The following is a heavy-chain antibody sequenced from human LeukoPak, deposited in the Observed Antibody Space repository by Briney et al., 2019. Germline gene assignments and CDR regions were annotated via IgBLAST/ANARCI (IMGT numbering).Heavy chain of an antibody. CDR1: GFTVSSNY. Sequence: GGSLRLSCAASGFTVSSNYMSWVRQASGKGLEWVANIKQDGSEKYYVDSVKGRFTISRDNAKNSLYLQMNTLRPEDTAVYYCARERQNKDFWSGGDYWGQGTLVTVSS. CDR2: IKQDGSEK. CDR3: ARERQNKDFWSGGDY. D-gene: IGHD3-3*01. J-gene: IGHJ4*02. V-gene: IGHV3-7*01.